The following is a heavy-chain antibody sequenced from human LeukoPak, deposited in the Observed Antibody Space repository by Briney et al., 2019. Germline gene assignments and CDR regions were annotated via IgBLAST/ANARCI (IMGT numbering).Heavy chain of an antibody. CDR2: INHSGST. CDR1: GGSFSGYY. CDR3: ARGRGSYYFQH. J-gene: IGHJ1*01. V-gene: IGHV4-34*01. D-gene: IGHD3-10*01. Sequence: KPSETLSLTCAVYGGSFSGYYWSWIRRPPGKGLEWIGEINHSGSTNYNPSLKSRVTISVDTSKNQFSLKLSSVTAADTAVYYCARGRGSYYFQHWGQGTLVTVSS.